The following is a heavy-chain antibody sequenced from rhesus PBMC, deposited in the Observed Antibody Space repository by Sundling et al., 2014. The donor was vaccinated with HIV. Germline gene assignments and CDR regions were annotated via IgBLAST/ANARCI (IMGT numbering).Heavy chain of an antibody. CDR1: GFTFSRYY. V-gene: IGHV3-8*01. CDR3: AKDPGQWVHLDY. Sequence: EVQLVESGGGLVQPGGSLRLSCTGSGFTFSRYYMYWVRQAPGKGLEWVSTIYPGGGSTYYADSVKGRFTISRDNSKNTLSLQMNSLRAEDTAVYYCAKDPGQWVHLDYWGQGVLVTVAS. CDR2: IYPGGGST. D-gene: IGHD5-24*01. J-gene: IGHJ4*01.